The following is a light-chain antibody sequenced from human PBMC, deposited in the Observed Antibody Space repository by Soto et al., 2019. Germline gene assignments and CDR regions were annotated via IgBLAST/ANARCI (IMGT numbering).Light chain of an antibody. Sequence: QSVLTQPPSVSGAPGQRVTISCTGSSSNIGAGYDVHWYQQLPGTVPKLLIYGNSNRPSGVPDPFSGSKSGTSASQAITGVQAEDDEDYYCPSYDSSLIYVYGTGTKLTVL. J-gene: IGLJ1*01. V-gene: IGLV1-40*01. CDR1: SSNIGAGYD. CDR3: PSYDSSLIYV. CDR2: GNS.